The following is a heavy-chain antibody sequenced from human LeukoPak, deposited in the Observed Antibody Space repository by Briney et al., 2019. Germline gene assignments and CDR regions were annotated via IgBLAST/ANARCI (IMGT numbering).Heavy chain of an antibody. CDR3: AKDPLRYSSSSWFDP. V-gene: IGHV3-30*02. CDR2: IRYDGSNK. Sequence: GGSLRLSCAASGFTFSSYGKHWVRQAPGKGLEWVAFIRYDGSNKYYADSVKGRFTISRDNSKNTLYLQMNSLRAEDTAVYYCAKDPLRYSSSSWFDPWGQGTLVTVSS. D-gene: IGHD6-6*01. J-gene: IGHJ5*02. CDR1: GFTFSSYG.